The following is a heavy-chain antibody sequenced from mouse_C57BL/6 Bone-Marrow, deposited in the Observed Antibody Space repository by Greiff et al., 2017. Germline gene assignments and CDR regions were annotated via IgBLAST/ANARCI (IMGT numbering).Heavy chain of an antibody. CDR3: ARGGRRAWFAY. J-gene: IGHJ3*01. Sequence: QVQLQQSGPELVQPGASVKLSCKASGYTFTSYDINWVQQRPGQGLEWIGWIYPRDGSTKYNEKFKGKATLTVDTSSSTAYMELHSLTSEDSAGDFCARGGRRAWFAYGGQGTLVTVSA. V-gene: IGHV1-85*01. CDR1: GYTFTSYD. CDR2: IYPRDGST.